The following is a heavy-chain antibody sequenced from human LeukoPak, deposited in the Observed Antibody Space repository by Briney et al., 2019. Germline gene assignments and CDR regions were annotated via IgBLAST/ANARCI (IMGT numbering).Heavy chain of an antibody. Sequence: ASVKVSCKASGYTFTSYDINWVRQATGQGLEWMGWMNPNSGNTGYAQKFQGRVTMTRNTSISTAYMELSSLRSEDTAVYYCARAPIRWFGEFSYYYYMDVWGKGTTLTVSS. CDR3: ARAPIRWFGEFSYYYYMDV. V-gene: IGHV1-8*01. J-gene: IGHJ6*03. D-gene: IGHD3-10*01. CDR1: GYTFTSYD. CDR2: MNPNSGNT.